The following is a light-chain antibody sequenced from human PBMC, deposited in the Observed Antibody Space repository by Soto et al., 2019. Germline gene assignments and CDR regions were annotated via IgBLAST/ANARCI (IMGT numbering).Light chain of an antibody. CDR1: SSDIGCYNY. J-gene: IGLJ2*01. CDR3: CSYAGSYTLV. Sequence: QSALTQPRSVSGSPGQSVTISCTGTSSDIGCYNYVSWYQQHPGKAPKVMIYDVSKRPSGVPDRFSGSKSGNTASLTISGLQADDEADYYCCSYAGSYTLVFGGGTKLTVL. V-gene: IGLV2-11*01. CDR2: DVS.